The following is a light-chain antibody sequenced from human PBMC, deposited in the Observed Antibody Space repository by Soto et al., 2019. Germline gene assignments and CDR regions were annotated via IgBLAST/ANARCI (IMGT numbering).Light chain of an antibody. CDR3: MQATHWPPSWT. Sequence: DVVMTQSPLSLPVTLGQPASISCRSSQSLVYSDGNTYLNWFQQRPGQSPRRLIYKVSNRDSGVPDSFSGRGSGTDFPLTISWVDAEDVVVYFCMQATHWPPSWTFGQGTKVEIK. V-gene: IGKV2-30*01. CDR1: QSLVYSDGNTY. CDR2: KVS. J-gene: IGKJ1*01.